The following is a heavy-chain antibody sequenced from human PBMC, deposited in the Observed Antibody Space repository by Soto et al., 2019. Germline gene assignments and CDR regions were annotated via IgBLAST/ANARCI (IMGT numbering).Heavy chain of an antibody. CDR3: AREATMVRGVIRHYYYYMDV. CDR1: GFTFSDYY. CDR2: ISSSGSTI. J-gene: IGHJ6*03. D-gene: IGHD3-10*01. Sequence: GGSLRLSCAASGFTFSDYYMSWIRQAPGKGLEWVSYISSSGSTIYYADSVKGRFTISRDNAKNSLYLQMNSLRAEDTAVYYCAREATMVRGVIRHYYYYMDVWGKGTTVTVSS. V-gene: IGHV3-11*01.